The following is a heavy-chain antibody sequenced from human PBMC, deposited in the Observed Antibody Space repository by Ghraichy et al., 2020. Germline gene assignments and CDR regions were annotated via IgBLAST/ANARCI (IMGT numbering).Heavy chain of an antibody. CDR2: IKQHGDEN. J-gene: IGHJ4*02. V-gene: IGHV3-7*03. Sequence: GESLNISCAASGFTFSNYWMSRVRQAPGKGLEWVANIKQHGDENYYVDSVRGRFTISRDNTNNLLYLQMHSLRAEDTAFYYCARDRLDSYDTSGGIDYWGQGTLVTVSS. CDR3: ARDRLDSYDTSGGIDY. CDR1: GFTFSNYW. D-gene: IGHD3-22*01.